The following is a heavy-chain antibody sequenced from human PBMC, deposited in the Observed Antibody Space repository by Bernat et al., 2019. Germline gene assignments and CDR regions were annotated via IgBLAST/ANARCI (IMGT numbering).Heavy chain of an antibody. CDR3: ARDRAMYYYDGSGYSNDAFDI. CDR1: GGSISSGSYY. V-gene: IGHV4-61*02. J-gene: IGHJ3*02. Sequence: QVQLQESGPGLVKPSQTLSLTCTVSGGSISSGSYYWSWIRQPAGKGLEWIGRIYTSGSTNYNPSLKSRVTISVDTSKNQFSLKLSSVTAADTAVYYCARDRAMYYYDGSGYSNDAFDIWGQGTMVTVPS. D-gene: IGHD3-22*01. CDR2: IYTSGST.